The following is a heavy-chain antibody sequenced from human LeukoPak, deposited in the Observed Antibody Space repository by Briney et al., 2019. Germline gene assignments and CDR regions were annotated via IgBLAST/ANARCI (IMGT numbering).Heavy chain of an antibody. CDR1: GGTFSSYA. V-gene: IGHV1-69*04. D-gene: IGHD6-19*01. CDR2: IIPILGIA. J-gene: IGHJ3*02. Sequence: GASVKVSCKASGGTFSSYAISWVRQAPGQGLEWMGRIIPILGIANYAQKFQGRVTITADKSTSTAYMELSSLRSEDTAVYYCAREQDSRNLLEQWPRAVDAFDIWGQGTMVTVSS. CDR3: AREQDSRNLLEQWPRAVDAFDI.